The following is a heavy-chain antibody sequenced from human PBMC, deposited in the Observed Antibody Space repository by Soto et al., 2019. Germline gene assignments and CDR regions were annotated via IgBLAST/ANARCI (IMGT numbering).Heavy chain of an antibody. CDR2: ISGSGGST. CDR3: ARAPVRGVIITEGMDV. V-gene: IGHV3-23*01. J-gene: IGHJ6*02. CDR1: GFTVSSYA. D-gene: IGHD3-10*01. Sequence: EVQLLESGGDLVQPGGSLRLSCAASGFTVSSYAMSWVRQAPGKGLEWVSTISGSGGSTFYADSVKGRFTISRDNSKNSLYLQMNSLRAEDTAVYYCARAPVRGVIITEGMDVWGQGTTVTVS.